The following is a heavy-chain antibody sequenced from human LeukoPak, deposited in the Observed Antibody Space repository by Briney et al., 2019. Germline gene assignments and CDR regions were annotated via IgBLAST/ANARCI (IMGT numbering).Heavy chain of an antibody. J-gene: IGHJ3*02. V-gene: IGHV1-2*02. Sequence: GASVKVSCKASGYTFTGYYMHWVRQAPGQGLEWMGWINPNSGGTNYAQKFQGRVTMTRDTSISTAYMELSRLRSDDTAVYYCTKQGLGSYDAFDIWGQGTMVTVSS. CDR3: TKQGLGSYDAFDI. CDR2: INPNSGGT. CDR1: GYTFTGYY. D-gene: IGHD3-10*01.